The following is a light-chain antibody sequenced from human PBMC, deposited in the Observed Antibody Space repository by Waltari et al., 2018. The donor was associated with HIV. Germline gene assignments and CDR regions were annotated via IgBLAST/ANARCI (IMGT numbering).Light chain of an antibody. Sequence: QSVLTQPPSASGTPGQRVTISCSGSSSNIGTNTVHWYQPLPGSAPQHPIYSNNQRPAGVPDRFSASKSGTSASLAISGLRSEDEAEYYCAAWDENLNGLFGGGTKLTVL. CDR1: SSNIGTNT. V-gene: IGLV1-44*01. CDR3: AAWDENLNGL. CDR2: SNN. J-gene: IGLJ3*02.